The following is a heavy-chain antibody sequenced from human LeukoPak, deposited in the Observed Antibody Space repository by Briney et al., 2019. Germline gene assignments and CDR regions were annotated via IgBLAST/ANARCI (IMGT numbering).Heavy chain of an antibody. V-gene: IGHV4-4*07. CDR3: AREGGFVVVTATYYFDY. CDR1: GGSISSYY. J-gene: IGHJ4*02. CDR2: IYTSGST. D-gene: IGHD2-21*02. Sequence: SETLPLTCTVSGGSISSYYWSWIRQPAGKGLEWIGRIYTSGSTNYNPSLKSRVTISVDKSKNQFSLKLSSVTAADTAVYYCAREGGFVVVTATYYFDYWGQGTLVTVSS.